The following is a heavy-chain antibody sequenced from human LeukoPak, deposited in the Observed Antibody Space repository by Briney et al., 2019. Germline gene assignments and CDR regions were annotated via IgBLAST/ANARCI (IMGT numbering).Heavy chain of an antibody. Sequence: PGGSLRLSCAASGFTFSSYYMHWVRQAPGQGLEWMGIINPSGGSTSYAQKFQGRVTMTRDTSTSAVYMELSSLRSEDTAVYYCARGRDYSNYQGAFDIWGQGTMVTVSS. J-gene: IGHJ3*02. CDR1: GFTFSSYY. D-gene: IGHD4-11*01. CDR3: ARGRDYSNYQGAFDI. CDR2: INPSGGST. V-gene: IGHV1-46*01.